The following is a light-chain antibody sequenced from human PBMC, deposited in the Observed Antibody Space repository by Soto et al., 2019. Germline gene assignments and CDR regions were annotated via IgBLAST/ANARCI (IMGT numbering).Light chain of an antibody. CDR1: ASDVGGYNY. J-gene: IGLJ2*01. CDR2: DVS. Sequence: QSALPQLRSGSGFLGHSVTIPCPGTASDVGGYNYASWYQQHPAKAPKLMIYDVSKRPSGVPDRFSGSKSGNTASLTISGLQAEDEADYYCCSYAGSYTVFGGGTKLTVL. CDR3: CSYAGSYTV. V-gene: IGLV2-11*01.